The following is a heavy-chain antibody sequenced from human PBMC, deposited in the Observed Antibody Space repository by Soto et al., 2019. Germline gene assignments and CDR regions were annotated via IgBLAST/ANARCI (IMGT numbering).Heavy chain of an antibody. CDR3: ARDYYDSSGYDFDY. CDR2: IRNDGSNK. J-gene: IGHJ4*02. V-gene: IGHV3-33*01. D-gene: IGHD3-22*01. Sequence: GGSVRLSCAAAGCAFSSDGLHWVRQAPGKGLEWVAGIRNDGSNKYYADSVKGRFTISRDNSKNTLYLQMNSLRAEDTAVYYCARDYYDSSGYDFDYWGQGTLVTVSS. CDR1: GCAFSSDG.